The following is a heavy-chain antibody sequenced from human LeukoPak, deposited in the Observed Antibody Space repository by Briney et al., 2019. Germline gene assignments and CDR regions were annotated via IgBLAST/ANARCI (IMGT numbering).Heavy chain of an antibody. CDR1: GFTFINGW. CDR2: IKSKTDGGTT. CDR3: TTFGGNAASGY. J-gene: IGHJ4*02. Sequence: PGGSLRLSCSASGFTFINGWMSWVRQAPGKGLEGVGLIKSKTDGGTTDYAAPVKGRFTISRDDSKNSLFLQMNSLKTEDTAMYYCTTFGGNAASGYWGQGTLVTVSS. V-gene: IGHV3-15*01. D-gene: IGHD4-23*01.